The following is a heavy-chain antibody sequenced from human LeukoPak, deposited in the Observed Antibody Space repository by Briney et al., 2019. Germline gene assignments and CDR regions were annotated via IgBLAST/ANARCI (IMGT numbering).Heavy chain of an antibody. V-gene: IGHV4-59*08. CDR3: ARHGGESIVAMILHAFDI. CDR1: GVSISSYS. J-gene: IGHJ3*02. CDR2: IYYSGST. D-gene: IGHD5-12*01. Sequence: NPSETLSLTCTVSGVSISSYSWSWLRQPPGKGLEWIGSIYYSGSTNYNPSLKSRVTMSVDTSKNQFSLKLSSVTAADTAVYYCARHGGESIVAMILHAFDIWGQGTMVTVSS.